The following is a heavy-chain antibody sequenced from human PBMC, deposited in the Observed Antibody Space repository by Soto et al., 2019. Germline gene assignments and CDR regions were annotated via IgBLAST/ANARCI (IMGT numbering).Heavy chain of an antibody. D-gene: IGHD4-17*01. J-gene: IGHJ6*02. Sequence: QVQLVQSGDEVKKPGASVKVSCKASGYTFNRYGLSWVRQAPGKGLEWMGWIRGYNGNIKNAQKFQDRVTMTTDTSTSTAYMELRSLRSDDTAVYYCARHGASILNGMDVWGQGTTVTVSS. CDR3: ARHGASILNGMDV. V-gene: IGHV1-18*01. CDR2: IRGYNGNI. CDR1: GYTFNRYG.